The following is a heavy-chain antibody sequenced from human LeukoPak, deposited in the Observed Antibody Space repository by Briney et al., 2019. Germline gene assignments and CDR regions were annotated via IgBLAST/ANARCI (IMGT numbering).Heavy chain of an antibody. D-gene: IGHD3-10*01. CDR1: GFTFSSYW. Sequence: TGGSLRLSCAASGFTFSSYWMTWVRQAPGKGLECVSVIYTGGSTYYTDSVKGRFTISRDNSENTLFLQMNSLRPEDTAMYYCARVIMVRGVIIREFDYWGQGTLVTVSS. CDR2: IYTGGST. J-gene: IGHJ4*02. V-gene: IGHV3-66*02. CDR3: ARVIMVRGVIIREFDY.